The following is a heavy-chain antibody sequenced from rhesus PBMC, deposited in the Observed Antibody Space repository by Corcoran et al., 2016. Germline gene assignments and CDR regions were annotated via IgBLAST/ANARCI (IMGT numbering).Heavy chain of an antibody. J-gene: IGHJ6*01. V-gene: IGHV4-173*01. D-gene: IGHD6-13*01. CDR3: ARGGYSSWSRYGLDS. Sequence: QVQLQESGPGLVQPSETLSLPCAVSGGSISSNYWSWIRQPPGKGLEWIGRISGSGWATTSNPPLKSPFTISTATSKNQFSLKLSSVTAADTAVYYCARGGYSSWSRYGLDSWGQGVVVTVSS. CDR2: ISGSGWAT. CDR1: GGSISSNY.